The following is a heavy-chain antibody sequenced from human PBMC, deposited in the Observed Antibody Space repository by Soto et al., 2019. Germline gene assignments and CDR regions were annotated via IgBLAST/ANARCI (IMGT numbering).Heavy chain of an antibody. D-gene: IGHD2-2*03. Sequence: ASVKVSCKASGYTFTSYGISWVRQAPGQGLEWMGWISAYNGNTNYAQKLQGRVTMTTDTSTSTAYMELRSLKAEDTAVYYCTTAPFGYCTSTTCWHFDYWGQGTLVTVSS. V-gene: IGHV1-18*01. J-gene: IGHJ4*02. CDR1: GYTFTSYG. CDR3: TTAPFGYCTSTTCWHFDY. CDR2: ISAYNGNT.